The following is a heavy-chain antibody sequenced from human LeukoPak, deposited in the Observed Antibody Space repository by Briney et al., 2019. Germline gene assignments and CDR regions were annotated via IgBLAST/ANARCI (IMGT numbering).Heavy chain of an antibody. D-gene: IGHD3-10*01. J-gene: IGHJ5*02. CDR2: ISSSSSYM. CDR1: GFTFSSYS. Sequence: PGGSLRLSCAASGFTFSSYSMNWVRQAPGKGLEWVSSISSSSSYMSYADSVKGRFTISRGNANNSLYLQMNSLRAEGTAVYYCAREVLWFGELLSWGQGTLVTVSS. V-gene: IGHV3-21*01. CDR3: AREVLWFGELLS.